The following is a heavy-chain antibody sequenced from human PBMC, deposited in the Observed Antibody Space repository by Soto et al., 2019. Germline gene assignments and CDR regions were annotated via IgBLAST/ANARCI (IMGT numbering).Heavy chain of an antibody. D-gene: IGHD6-13*01. CDR1: GYSFTSYW. Sequence: PVESLKISCKGSGYSFTSYWISWVRQMPGKGLEWMGRIDPSDSYTNYSPSFQGHVTISADKSISTAYLQWSSLKASDTAMYYCAIIAAAKHLAAFDIWGQGTMVTVSS. CDR2: IDPSDSYT. CDR3: AIIAAAKHLAAFDI. J-gene: IGHJ3*02. V-gene: IGHV5-10-1*01.